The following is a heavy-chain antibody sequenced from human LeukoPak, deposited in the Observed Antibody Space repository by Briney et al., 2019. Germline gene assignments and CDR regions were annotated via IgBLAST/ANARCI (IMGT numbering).Heavy chain of an antibody. CDR1: GGSISSSSYY. CDR2: IYYSGST. CDR3: ARHGSTGYSSGWYYDY. J-gene: IGHJ4*02. Sequence: SETLSLTCTVSGGSISSSSYYWGWIRQPPGKGLEWIGSIYYSGSTYYNPSLKSRVTISVDTSKNQSSLKLSSVTAADTAVYYCARHGSTGYSSGWYYDYWGQGTLVTVSS. D-gene: IGHD6-19*01. V-gene: IGHV4-39*01.